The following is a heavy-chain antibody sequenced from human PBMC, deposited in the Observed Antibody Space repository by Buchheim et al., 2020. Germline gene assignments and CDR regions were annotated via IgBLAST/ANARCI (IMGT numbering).Heavy chain of an antibody. D-gene: IGHD3-3*01. V-gene: IGHV1-2*06. CDR1: GYTFTGYY. J-gene: IGHJ5*02. Sequence: QVQLVQSGAEVKKPGASVKVSCKASGYTFTGYYMHWVRQAPGQGLEWMGRINPNSGGTNYAQKFQGRVTMTRETSISTAYMELSRLRSDDTAVYYCARDRRGFSIFGVVIYGDWFDPWGQGTL. CDR2: INPNSGGT. CDR3: ARDRRGFSIFGVVIYGDWFDP.